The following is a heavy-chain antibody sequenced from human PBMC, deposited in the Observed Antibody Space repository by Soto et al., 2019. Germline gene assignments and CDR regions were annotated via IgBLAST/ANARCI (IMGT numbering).Heavy chain of an antibody. Sequence: QVQLQESGPGLVKPSQTLSLTCTVSGGSISSGDYYWSWIRQPPGKGLEWIGYIYYSGSTYYNPSLKSRVTITVDTSKNQFSLKLSSVTAADTAVYYCARGITMIVVVPYYFDYWGQGTLVTVSS. J-gene: IGHJ4*02. CDR3: ARGITMIVVVPYYFDY. CDR2: IYYSGST. V-gene: IGHV4-30-4*01. D-gene: IGHD3-22*01. CDR1: GGSISSGDYY.